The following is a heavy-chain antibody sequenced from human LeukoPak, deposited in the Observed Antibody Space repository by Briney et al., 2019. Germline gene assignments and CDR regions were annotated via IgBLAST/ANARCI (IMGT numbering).Heavy chain of an antibody. CDR2: INPNSGGT. CDR1: GYTFTGYY. CDR3: ARERDFWSGYRGYWFDP. D-gene: IGHD3-3*01. J-gene: IGHJ5*02. V-gene: IGHV1-2*02. Sequence: ASVKVSCKASGYTFTGYYMHWVRQAPGQGLEWMGWINPNSGGTNYAQKFQGRITTTRDTSISTAYMELSGLRSDDTAVYYCARERDFWSGYRGYWFDPWGQGTLVTVSS.